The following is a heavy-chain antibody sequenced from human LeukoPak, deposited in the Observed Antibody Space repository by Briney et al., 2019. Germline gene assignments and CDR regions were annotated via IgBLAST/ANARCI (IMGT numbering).Heavy chain of an antibody. D-gene: IGHD3-22*01. J-gene: IGHJ4*02. CDR2: ISSSSSYI. Sequence: GGSLRLSCAASGLTFSSYSMNWVRQAPGKGLEWVSSISSSSSYISYAHSLKGRFTISRDNAKNSLYLQMNSLRAEDTAVYYCARDLNYYDSSGYYLFDYWGLGTLVTVSS. V-gene: IGHV3-21*01. CDR1: GLTFSSYS. CDR3: ARDLNYYDSSGYYLFDY.